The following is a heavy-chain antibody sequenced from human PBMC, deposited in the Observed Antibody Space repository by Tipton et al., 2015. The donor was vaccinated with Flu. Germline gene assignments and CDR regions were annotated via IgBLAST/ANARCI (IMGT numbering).Heavy chain of an antibody. V-gene: IGHV4-38-2*01. CDR1: GDSIASPYF. D-gene: IGHD3-10*01. CDR2: VHQAGST. Sequence: TLSLTCSVSGDSIASPYFWGWIRQPPGKGLEWIGNVHQAGSTYYNPSLMSRVTISLDRPKNQFSLRVTSVTAADTAVYYCVRLTYYYGSGTSDFWGQGTLVTVSS. J-gene: IGHJ4*02. CDR3: VRLTYYYGSGTSDF.